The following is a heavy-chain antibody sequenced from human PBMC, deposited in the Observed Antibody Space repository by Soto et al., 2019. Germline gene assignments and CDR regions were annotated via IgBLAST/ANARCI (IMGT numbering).Heavy chain of an antibody. Sequence: QITLKESGPTLVKPTQTLTLTYTFSGFSLTTRGVGVGWIRQPPGKALECLALIYWDDDKRYSPSLQSRLSTXKXTXXNHVVLTMTNVPPVDTATYYCAPIPNYYQYDWFDPWGQGTLVSVSS. CDR3: APIPNYYQYDWFDP. J-gene: IGHJ5*02. CDR1: GFSLTTRGVG. D-gene: IGHD3-16*01. V-gene: IGHV2-5*02. CDR2: IYWDDDK.